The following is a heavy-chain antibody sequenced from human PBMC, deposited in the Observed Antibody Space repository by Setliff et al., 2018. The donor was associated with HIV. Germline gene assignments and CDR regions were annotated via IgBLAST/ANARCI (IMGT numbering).Heavy chain of an antibody. D-gene: IGHD3-3*01. V-gene: IGHV4-59*11. CDR3: ARVYDFWSGKYAFDI. CDR2: MYYSGST. Sequence: SETLSLTCTVSGGSISSHYWSWIRQPPGKGLEWVGYMYYSGSTNYNPSLKSRVSISVDTSKNQFSLKLSSVTAADTAVYYCARVYDFWSGKYAFDIWGQGTMVTVSS. CDR1: GGSISSHY. J-gene: IGHJ3*02.